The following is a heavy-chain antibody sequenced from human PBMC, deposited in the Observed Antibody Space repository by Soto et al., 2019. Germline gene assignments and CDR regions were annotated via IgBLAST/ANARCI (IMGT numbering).Heavy chain of an antibody. CDR3: ARGGQYSYGPSDY. Sequence: EVQLVESGGGLVQPGGSLRLSCAASGFTFSRYWMNWVHQAPGKGLVWVSHSNSDGSSTTYADSVKGRFTISRDSAKNALYLQMNSLRAEDTPVYYCARGGQYSYGPSDYWGQGTLVTVSS. CDR1: GFTFSRYW. CDR2: SNSDGSST. J-gene: IGHJ4*02. D-gene: IGHD5-18*01. V-gene: IGHV3-74*01.